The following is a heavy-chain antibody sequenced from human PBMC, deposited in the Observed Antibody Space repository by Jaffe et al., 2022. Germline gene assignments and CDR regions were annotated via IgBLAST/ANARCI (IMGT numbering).Heavy chain of an antibody. CDR3: ARERDPTVRWYTSQDAFDI. V-gene: IGHV4-59*01. J-gene: IGHJ3*02. CDR2: IYYSGST. Sequence: QVQLQESGPGLVKPSETLSLTCTVSGGSISSYYWSWIRQPPGKGLEWIGYIYYSGSTNYNPSLKSRVTISVDTSKNQFSLKLSSVTAADTAVYYCARERDPTVRWYTSQDAFDIWGQGTMVTVSS. CDR1: GGSISSYY. D-gene: IGHD2-15*01.